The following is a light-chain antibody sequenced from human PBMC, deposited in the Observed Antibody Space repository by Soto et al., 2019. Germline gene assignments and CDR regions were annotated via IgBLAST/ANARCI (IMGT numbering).Light chain of an antibody. V-gene: IGKV3-11*01. CDR3: QQRSTWPLT. CDR1: QSVVTY. CDR2: DAS. Sequence: EIVLTQSPATLSLSAGERATLSCRASQSVVTYLAWYQHKPGQAPRLLIYDASNRATGIPARFSGSGSGTAFTLSISSLEPEDFAVYYCQQRSTWPLTFGGGTNVEIK. J-gene: IGKJ4*01.